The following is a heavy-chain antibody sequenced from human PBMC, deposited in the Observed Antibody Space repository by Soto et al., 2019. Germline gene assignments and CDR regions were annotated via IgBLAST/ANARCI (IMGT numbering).Heavy chain of an antibody. CDR3: ARATGIAAEGTVMDV. Sequence: QVQLVQSGAEVKKPGSSVKVSCKASGGTFSSYGISWVRQAPGQGLEWMGGIIPIFGTPNYAQKFQGRVTITADEPTSTAYVELTSLRSEDTAVYYCARATGIAAEGTVMDVLGQGTTVTVSS. CDR2: IIPIFGTP. CDR1: GGTFSSYG. D-gene: IGHD6-13*01. V-gene: IGHV1-69*01. J-gene: IGHJ6*02.